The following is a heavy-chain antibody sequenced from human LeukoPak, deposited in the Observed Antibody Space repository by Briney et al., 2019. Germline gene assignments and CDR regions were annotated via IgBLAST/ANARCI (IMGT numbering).Heavy chain of an antibody. Sequence: GGSLRLSCAAPGFTFSIYAMSWVRQAPGMGLEWVSSISGSDGSTYYADSVKGRFTISRDNSKNTLYLQMNNLRAEDTAVYYCAKDTFLDMIPIDYWGQGTLVTVSS. CDR2: ISGSDGST. D-gene: IGHD2-2*03. CDR1: GFTFSIYA. V-gene: IGHV3-23*01. J-gene: IGHJ4*02. CDR3: AKDTFLDMIPIDY.